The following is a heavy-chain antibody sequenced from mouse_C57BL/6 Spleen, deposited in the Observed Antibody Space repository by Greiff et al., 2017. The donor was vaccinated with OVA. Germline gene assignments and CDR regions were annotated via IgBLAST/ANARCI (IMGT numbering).Heavy chain of an antibody. CDR3: ASPNWDSWYFDV. D-gene: IGHD4-1*01. J-gene: IGHJ1*03. CDR1: GYAFSSSW. V-gene: IGHV1-82*01. Sequence: VQLQQSGPELVKPGASVKISCKASGYAFSSSWMNWVKQRPGKGLEWIGRIYPGDGDTNYNGKFKGKATLTADKSSSTAYMQLSSLTSEDSAVYYCASPNWDSWYFDVWGTGTTVTVSS. CDR2: IYPGDGDT.